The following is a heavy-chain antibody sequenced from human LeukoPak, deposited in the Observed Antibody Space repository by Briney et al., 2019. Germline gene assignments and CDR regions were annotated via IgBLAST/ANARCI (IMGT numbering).Heavy chain of an antibody. CDR1: GFTFRSYE. Sequence: GGSLRLSCAASGFTFRSYEMNWVRQTPGKGLEWVSYISSSGDTIYNADSVKGRFTISRDNSKNTLYLQMNSLRAEDTAVYYCAKGGYSSGWTDFDYWSQGTLVTVSS. CDR3: AKGGYSSGWTDFDY. V-gene: IGHV3-48*03. D-gene: IGHD6-19*01. CDR2: ISSSGDTI. J-gene: IGHJ4*02.